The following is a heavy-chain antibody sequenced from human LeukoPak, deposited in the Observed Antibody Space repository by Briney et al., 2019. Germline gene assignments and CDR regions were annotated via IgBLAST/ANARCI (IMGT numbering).Heavy chain of an antibody. D-gene: IGHD6-19*01. V-gene: IGHV3-64*01. CDR2: ISSNEGST. CDR1: GFTFSSYA. Sequence: TGGSLRLSCAASGFTFSSYAMHWVRQAPGKGLEYVSAISSNEGSTYYANSVKGRFTISRDNSKNTLYLQMGSLRAEDMAVYYCARDSIAVAGTIDYWGQGTLVTVSS. CDR3: ARDSIAVAGTIDY. J-gene: IGHJ4*02.